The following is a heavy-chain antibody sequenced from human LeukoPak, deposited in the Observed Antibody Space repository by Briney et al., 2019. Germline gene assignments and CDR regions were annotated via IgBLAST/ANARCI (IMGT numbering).Heavy chain of an antibody. V-gene: IGHV3-9*01. D-gene: IGHD3-3*01. CDR1: GFTFDDYA. CDR3: AKIPFWRLSFLERRTRRNRDAFDI. Sequence: PGGSLRLSCAASGFTFDDYAMHWVRQAPGKGLEWVSGISWNSGSIGYADSVKGRFTISRDNAKNSLYLQMNSLRAEDTALYYCAKIPFWRLSFLERRTRRNRDAFDIWGQGTMVTVSS. CDR2: ISWNSGSI. J-gene: IGHJ3*02.